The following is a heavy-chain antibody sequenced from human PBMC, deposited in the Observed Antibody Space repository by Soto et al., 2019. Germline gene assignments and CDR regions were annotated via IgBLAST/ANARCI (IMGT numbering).Heavy chain of an antibody. J-gene: IGHJ3*02. CDR1: GFIFSIYA. Sequence: EEQLLESGGGLVQPGGSLRLSCAASGFIFSIYAMSWVRQAPGKGLEWVSYISSSSSTIYYADSVKGRFTISRDNAKNSLYLQMNSLRDEDTAVYYCARGHLDAFDIWGQGTMVTVSS. V-gene: IGHV3-48*02. CDR2: ISSSSSTI. CDR3: ARGHLDAFDI.